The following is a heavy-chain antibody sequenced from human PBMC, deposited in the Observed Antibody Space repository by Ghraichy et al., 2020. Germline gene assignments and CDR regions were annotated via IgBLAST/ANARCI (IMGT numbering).Heavy chain of an antibody. CDR3: AKDNAQDDY. CDR2: ISGSGGST. Sequence: GESLNISCAASGFTFSSYAMSWVRQAPGKGLEWVSAISGSGGSTYYADSVKGRFTISRDNSKNTLYLQMNSLRAEDTAVYYCAKDNAQDDYWGQGTLVTVSS. V-gene: IGHV3-23*01. D-gene: IGHD2-8*01. CDR1: GFTFSSYA. J-gene: IGHJ4*02.